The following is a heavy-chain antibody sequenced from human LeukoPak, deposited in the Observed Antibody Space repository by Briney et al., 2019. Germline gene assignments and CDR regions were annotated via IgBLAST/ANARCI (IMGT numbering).Heavy chain of an antibody. CDR2: IYFTGDII. CDR1: GFPFSGYH. J-gene: IGHJ3*02. D-gene: IGHD1-1*01. Sequence: GGSLRLSCAASGFPFSGYHMSWIRQAPGKGLEWISYIYFTGDIIYYADSVEGRFTISRDNAKNSLYLQMNSLKVGDTAVYYCARDDMLERPSFDIWGQGTVVTVSS. CDR3: ARDDMLERPSFDI. V-gene: IGHV3-11*01.